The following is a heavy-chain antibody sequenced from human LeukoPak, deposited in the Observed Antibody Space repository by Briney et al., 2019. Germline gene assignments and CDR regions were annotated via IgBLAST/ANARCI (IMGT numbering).Heavy chain of an antibody. CDR3: ARGIYSGYDAPDY. V-gene: IGHV3-21*01. CDR2: ISSSSSYI. J-gene: IGHJ4*02. CDR1: GFTFSSYS. D-gene: IGHD5-12*01. Sequence: GGSLRLSCAASGFTFSSYSMNWVRQAPGKGLEWVSSISSSSSYIYYADSVKGRFTISRDNAKNSLYLQMNSLRAEDTAVYYCARGIYSGYDAPDYWGQGTLVTVSS.